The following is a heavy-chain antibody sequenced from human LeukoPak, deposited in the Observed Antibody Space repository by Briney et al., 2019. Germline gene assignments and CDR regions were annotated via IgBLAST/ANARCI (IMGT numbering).Heavy chain of an antibody. Sequence: PGGSLRLSCAASGFTFSDYYMSWIRQAPGKGLEWVSYISSSSSYTNYADSVKGRFTISRDNAKNSLYLQMNSLRAEDTAVYYCAREPLITMVRGVIITDGMDVWGQGTTVTVSS. CDR2: ISSSSSYT. V-gene: IGHV3-11*05. D-gene: IGHD3-10*01. CDR3: AREPLITMVRGVIITDGMDV. CDR1: GFTFSDYY. J-gene: IGHJ6*02.